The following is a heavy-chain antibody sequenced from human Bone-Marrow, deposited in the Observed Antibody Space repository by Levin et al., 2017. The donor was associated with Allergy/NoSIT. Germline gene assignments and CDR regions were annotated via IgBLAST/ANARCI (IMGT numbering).Heavy chain of an antibody. V-gene: IGHV3-53*01. CDR2: IYSGGST. J-gene: IGHJ5*02. Sequence: LSLTCAASGFTVSSNYMSWVRQAPGKGLEWVSVIYSGGSTYYADSVKGRFTISRDNSKNTLYLQMNSLRAEDTAVYYCARDGGDLLNQKYNWNLGWFDPWGQGTLVTVSS. D-gene: IGHD1-7*01. CDR1: GFTVSSNY. CDR3: ARDGGDLLNQKYNWNLGWFDP.